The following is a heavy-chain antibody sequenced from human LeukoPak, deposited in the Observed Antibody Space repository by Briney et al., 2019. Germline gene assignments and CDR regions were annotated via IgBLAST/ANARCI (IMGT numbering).Heavy chain of an antibody. CDR2: INSDGSST. Sequence: GGSLRLSCAASGFTFSSYWMHWVRQAPGKGLVWVSRINSDGSSTSYADSVKGRFTISRDNAKNTLYLQMNSLRAEDTAVYYCAKGLSIAAAGTGFDYWGQGTLVTVSS. D-gene: IGHD6-13*01. CDR3: AKGLSIAAAGTGFDY. V-gene: IGHV3-74*01. J-gene: IGHJ4*02. CDR1: GFTFSSYW.